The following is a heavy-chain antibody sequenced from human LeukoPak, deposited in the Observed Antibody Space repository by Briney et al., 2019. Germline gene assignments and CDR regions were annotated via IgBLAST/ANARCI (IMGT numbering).Heavy chain of an antibody. CDR2: INSDGSST. CDR3: ARGITYYDFWSGYRLGSHFDY. Sequence: PGGSLRLSCAASGFTFSSYWMHWVRQAPGKGLVWVSRINSDGSSTSYADSVKGRFTISRDNAKNTLYLQMNSLRAEDTAVYYCARGITYYDFWSGYRLGSHFDYWGQGTLVTVSS. D-gene: IGHD3-3*01. J-gene: IGHJ4*02. CDR1: GFTFSSYW. V-gene: IGHV3-74*01.